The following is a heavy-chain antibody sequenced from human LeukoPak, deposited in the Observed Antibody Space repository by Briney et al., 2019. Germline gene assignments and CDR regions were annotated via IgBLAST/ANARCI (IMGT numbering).Heavy chain of an antibody. CDR1: GYTFTGYY. D-gene: IGHD3-10*01. J-gene: IGHJ5*02. V-gene: IGHV1-2*02. CDR2: INPNSGGT. Sequence: ASVTVSCKASGYTFTGYYMHWVRQAPGQGLEWMGWINPNSGGTNYAQKFQGRVTKTRDTSISTAYMELSRLRSDDTAVYYCARDPGSDNWFDPWGQGTLVTVSS. CDR3: ARDPGSDNWFDP.